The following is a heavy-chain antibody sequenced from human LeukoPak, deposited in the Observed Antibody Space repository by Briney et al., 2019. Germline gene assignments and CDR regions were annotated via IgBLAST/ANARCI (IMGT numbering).Heavy chain of an antibody. V-gene: IGHV1-2*02. D-gene: IGHD6-13*01. CDR2: INPNSGGT. CDR3: AIHRGIATNWFDP. J-gene: IGHJ5*02. CDR1: GYTFSVYH. Sequence: ASVRVSCKVCGYTFSVYHVHWVRQAPGQGLEWMGWINPNSGGTNYAQKFQGRVTMTRDTSISTAYMELSRLRSDDTAVYYCAIHRGIATNWFDPWGQGTLVTVSS.